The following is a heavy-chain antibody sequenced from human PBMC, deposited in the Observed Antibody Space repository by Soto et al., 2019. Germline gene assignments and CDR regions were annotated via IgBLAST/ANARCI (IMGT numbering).Heavy chain of an antibody. J-gene: IGHJ3*02. Sequence: CLGLGRAASRVSVWSYVVNWVRQAPGKGLEWVANIKQDGTDKYYADSVKGRFTISRDNAKNSLYLQMNSLRAEDTAVYYCAGIGAFDIWGQGTMVTVSS. V-gene: IGHV3-7*01. CDR1: RVSVWSYV. CDR3: AGIGAFDI. CDR2: IKQDGTDK.